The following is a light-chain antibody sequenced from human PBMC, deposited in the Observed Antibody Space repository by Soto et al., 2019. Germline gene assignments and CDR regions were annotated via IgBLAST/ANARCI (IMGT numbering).Light chain of an antibody. CDR2: SAS. CDR1: QTISDT. Sequence: EIMMTRSPATRAVSPGGRATLSFRASQTISDTLACYQHKPGQSPRLLIYSASRRATDCPARFSGSGSGTDFTLTISSLQSEDFAVYYCQQYNNWPCTFGQGSKVDNK. CDR3: QQYNNWPCT. V-gene: IGKV3-15*01. J-gene: IGKJ1*01.